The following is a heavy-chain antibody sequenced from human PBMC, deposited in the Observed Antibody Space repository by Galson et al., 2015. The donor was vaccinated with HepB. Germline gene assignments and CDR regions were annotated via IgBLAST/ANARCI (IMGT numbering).Heavy chain of an antibody. J-gene: IGHJ1*01. Sequence: SLRLSCAASGFTFSSYSMNWVRQAPGKGLEWVSYISSSSSTIYYADSVKGRFTISRDNAKNSLYLQMNSLRDEDTAVYYCARGFYERYSSGWYPGEYFQHWGQGTLVTVSS. CDR1: GFTFSSYS. CDR2: ISSSSSTI. V-gene: IGHV3-48*02. D-gene: IGHD6-19*01. CDR3: ARGFYERYSSGWYPGEYFQH.